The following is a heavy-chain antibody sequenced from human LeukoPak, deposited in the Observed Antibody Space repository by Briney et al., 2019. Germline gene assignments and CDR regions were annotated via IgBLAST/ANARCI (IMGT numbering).Heavy chain of an antibody. J-gene: IGHJ4*02. D-gene: IGHD6-13*01. CDR2: ISGSGGST. CDR1: GFTFSSYG. CDR3: AKDQQISSWPNYSDY. Sequence: GGSLRLSCAASGFTFSSYGMSWVRQAPGKGLEWVSAISGSGGSTYYADSVKGRFTISRDNSKNTLYLQMNSLRAEDTAVYYCAKDQQISSWPNYSDYWGQGTLVTVSS. V-gene: IGHV3-23*01.